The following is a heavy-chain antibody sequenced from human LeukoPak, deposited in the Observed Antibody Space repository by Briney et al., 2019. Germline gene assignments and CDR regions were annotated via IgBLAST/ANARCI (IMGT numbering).Heavy chain of an antibody. V-gene: IGHV1-8*03. J-gene: IGHJ5*02. CDR3: ARGTDYGGNSPEFDP. CDR2: MNPNSGNA. Sequence: ASVKVSCKATGYTFTSYDINWVRQATGQGLEWMGWMNPNSGNAGYAQKFQGRVTITRNTSISTAYMELSSLRSEDTTVYYCARGTDYGGNSPEFDPWGQGTLVTVSS. D-gene: IGHD4-23*01. CDR1: GYTFTSYD.